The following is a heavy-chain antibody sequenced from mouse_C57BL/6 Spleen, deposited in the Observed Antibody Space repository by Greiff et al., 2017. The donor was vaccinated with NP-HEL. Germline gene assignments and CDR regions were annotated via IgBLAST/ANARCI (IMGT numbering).Heavy chain of an antibody. D-gene: IGHD2-3*01. Sequence: VQLQQSGPELVEPGASGKISCKGSCHSFPSHFITRGKQRPGQGLEWIGWIYPGSGNTKYNEKFKGKATLTADTSSSTAYMQLSSLTSEDSAVYYCASRWLSAMDYWGQGTSVTVSS. J-gene: IGHJ4*01. V-gene: IGHV1-66*01. CDR1: CHSFPSHF. CDR2: IYPGSGNT. CDR3: ASRWLSAMDY.